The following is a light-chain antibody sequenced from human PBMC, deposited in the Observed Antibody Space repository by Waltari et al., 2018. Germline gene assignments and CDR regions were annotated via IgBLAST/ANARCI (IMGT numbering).Light chain of an antibody. Sequence: QSALTQPRSVSGSPGQSVTISCTGSSSDVGGYNAVSWYQQFPGKGPKVLIYDVSKRLSGVPYRFSGSKSGNTASLTISGLQAEDEAAYYCCSYAGTYTFFVFGSGTEVTVL. CDR3: CSYAGTYTFFV. CDR2: DVS. CDR1: SSDVGGYNA. J-gene: IGLJ1*01. V-gene: IGLV2-11*01.